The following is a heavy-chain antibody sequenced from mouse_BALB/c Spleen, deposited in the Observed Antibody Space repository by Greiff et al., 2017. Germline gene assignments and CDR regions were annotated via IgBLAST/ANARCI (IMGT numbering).Heavy chain of an antibody. V-gene: IGHV1-7*01. Sequence: VKLLESGAELVKPGASVKMSCKASGYTFTSYWMYWVKQRPGQGLEWIGYINPSTGYTEYNQKFKDKATLTADKSSSTAYMQLSSLTSEDSAVYYCERQIHYYGYDAMDYWGQGTSVTVSS. D-gene: IGHD1-2*01. CDR3: ERQIHYYGYDAMDY. CDR1: GYTFTSYW. CDR2: INPSTGYT. J-gene: IGHJ4*01.